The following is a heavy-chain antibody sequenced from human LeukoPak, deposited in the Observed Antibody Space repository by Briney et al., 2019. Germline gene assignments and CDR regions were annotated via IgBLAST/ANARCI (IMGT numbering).Heavy chain of an antibody. CDR1: GFTFSSYA. V-gene: IGHV3-30-3*01. CDR3: ATGIAVAGPFDY. J-gene: IGHJ4*02. D-gene: IGHD6-19*01. Sequence: GGSLRLSCAASGFTFSSYAMHWVRQAPGKGLEWVAVISYDGSNKYYADSVKGRFTISRDDSKNTLYLQMNSLRAEDTAVYYCATGIAVAGPFDYWGQGTLVTVSS. CDR2: ISYDGSNK.